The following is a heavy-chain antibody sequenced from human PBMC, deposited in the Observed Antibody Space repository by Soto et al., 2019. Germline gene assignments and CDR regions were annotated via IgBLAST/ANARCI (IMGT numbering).Heavy chain of an antibody. CDR3: ARDLRRVVAATDSYYYYGMDV. J-gene: IGHJ6*02. CDR2: IWYDGSNK. CDR1: GFTFSSYG. V-gene: IGHV3-33*01. D-gene: IGHD2-15*01. Sequence: QPGGSLRLSCAASGFTFSSYGMHWVRQAPGKGLEWVAVIWYDGSNKYYADSVKGRFTISRDNSKNTLYLQMNSLRAEDTAVYYCARDLRRVVAATDSYYYYGMDVWGQGTTVTVSS.